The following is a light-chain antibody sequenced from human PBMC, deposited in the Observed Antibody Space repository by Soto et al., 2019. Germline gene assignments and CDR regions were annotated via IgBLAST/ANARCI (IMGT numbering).Light chain of an antibody. J-gene: IGKJ3*01. Sequence: DIQMTQSPSTLSSSVGDRVTITCRASQSISSWLAWYQQKPGKAPKLLIYDASSVESGVPSRFSGSGSGTAFTLTISSLQPDDFATYYCQHYAITFGHGTKVDIK. CDR1: QSISSW. CDR2: DAS. CDR3: QHYAIT. V-gene: IGKV1-5*01.